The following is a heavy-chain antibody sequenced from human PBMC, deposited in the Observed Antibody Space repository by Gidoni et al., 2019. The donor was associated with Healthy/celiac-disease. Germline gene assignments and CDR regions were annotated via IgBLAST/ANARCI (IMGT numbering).Heavy chain of an antibody. J-gene: IGHJ6*02. Sequence: EVQLLESGGGLVQPGGSLSLSCAASGFTFRSYAMSWVRQAPGKGLEWVSAISGSGGSTYYADSVKGRLTISRDNYKNTLYLQMNSLRAEDTAVYYCAKDPDCSGGSCYGMDVWGQGTTVTVSS. CDR1: GFTFRSYA. CDR3: AKDPDCSGGSCYGMDV. D-gene: IGHD2-15*01. V-gene: IGHV3-23*01. CDR2: ISGSGGST.